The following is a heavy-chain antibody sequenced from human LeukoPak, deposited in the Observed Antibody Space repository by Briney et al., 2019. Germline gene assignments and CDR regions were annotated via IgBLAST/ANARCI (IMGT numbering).Heavy chain of an antibody. CDR3: AMAYDSSGYLDY. CDR2: IYYSGST. J-gene: IGHJ4*02. D-gene: IGHD3-22*01. V-gene: IGHV4-59*01. Sequence: SETLSLTCTVSGGSISSYCWSWIRQPPGKGLEWIGYIYYSGSTNYNPSLKSRVTISVDTSKDQFSLKLSSVTAADTAVYYCAMAYDSSGYLDYWGQGTLVTVSS. CDR1: GGSISSYC.